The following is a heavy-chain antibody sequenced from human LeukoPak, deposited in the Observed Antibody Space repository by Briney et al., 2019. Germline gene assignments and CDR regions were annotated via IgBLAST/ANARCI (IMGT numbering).Heavy chain of an antibody. CDR1: GFTFSSYN. CDR3: AREIPGGDINLDY. Sequence: GGSLRLSCAASGFTFSSYNMNWVRQAPGKRLEWVSSISLVSGHIYYAESVKGRFTISRDNAKNSLYLQMNSLRAEDTAVYYCAREIPGGDINLDYWGQGTLVTVSS. CDR2: ISLVSGHI. V-gene: IGHV3-21*01. D-gene: IGHD3-16*01. J-gene: IGHJ4*02.